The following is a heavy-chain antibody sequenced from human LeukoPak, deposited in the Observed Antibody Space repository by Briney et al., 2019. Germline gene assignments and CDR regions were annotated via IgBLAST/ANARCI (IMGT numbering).Heavy chain of an antibody. V-gene: IGHV3-7*01. CDR1: GFTFSSYW. D-gene: IGHD3-9*01. J-gene: IGHJ4*02. CDR2: IKQDGSEK. Sequence: GGSLRLSCAAAGFTFSSYWMSWVRQAPGKGLEWVANIKQDGSEKYYVDSVKGRFTISRDNAKNSLYLQMNSLRAEDTAVYYCARDRSDYDILTGYYVFDYWGQGTLVTVSS. CDR3: ARDRSDYDILTGYYVFDY.